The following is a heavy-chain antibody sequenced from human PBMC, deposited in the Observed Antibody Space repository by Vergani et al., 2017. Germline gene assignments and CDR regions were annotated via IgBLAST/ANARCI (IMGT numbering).Heavy chain of an antibody. D-gene: IGHD2-2*01. CDR2: ISSTGTTI. CDR1: GFIFSHYE. V-gene: IGHV3-48*03. J-gene: IGHJ4*02. Sequence: VQLVESGGVLVQPGGSLRLSCAASGFIFSHYEMNWVRQAPGKGLDWVSYISSTGTTIYYADSVKGRFTISRDNAKTSLYLQMNSLRAEDTAIYYCARDSVVPAAPFDYWGLGTLVTVSS. CDR3: ARDSVVPAAPFDY.